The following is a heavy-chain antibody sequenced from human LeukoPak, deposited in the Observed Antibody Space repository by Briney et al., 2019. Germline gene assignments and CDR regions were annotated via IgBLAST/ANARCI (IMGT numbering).Heavy chain of an antibody. D-gene: IGHD3-10*01. CDR1: GGSISSGGYY. CDR3: ARERITMVRGVRYGMDV. Sequence: SETLSLTCTVCGGSISSGGYYWSWIRQHPGKGLEWIGYIYYSGSTYYNPSLKSRVTISVDTSKNQFSLKLSSVTAADTAVYYCARERITMVRGVRYGMDVWGQGATVTVSS. V-gene: IGHV4-31*03. J-gene: IGHJ6*02. CDR2: IYYSGST.